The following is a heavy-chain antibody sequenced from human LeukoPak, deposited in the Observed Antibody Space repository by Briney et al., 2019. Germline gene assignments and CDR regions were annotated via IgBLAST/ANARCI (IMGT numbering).Heavy chain of an antibody. J-gene: IGHJ6*02. V-gene: IGHV3-23*01. D-gene: IGHD4-17*01. CDR3: AKLTTVTISDYNTMDV. CDR1: GFTFSSYA. CDR2: VSGSGGTT. Sequence: PGGSLRLSCASSGFTFSSYAMSWVRQPPGKGLEWVSAVSGSGGTTYSADSVRGRFTISRDNSKNTLYLQMNSLRAEDTAVCYCAKLTTVTISDYNTMDVWGQGTTVTVSS.